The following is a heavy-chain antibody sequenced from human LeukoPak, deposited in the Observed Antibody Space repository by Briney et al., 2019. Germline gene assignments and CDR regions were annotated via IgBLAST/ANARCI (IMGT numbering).Heavy chain of an antibody. D-gene: IGHD3-22*01. V-gene: IGHV3-NL1*01. CDR1: GFTFSSYG. J-gene: IGHJ4*02. Sequence: PGGSLRLSCAASGFTFSSYGMHWVRQAPGKGLEWVSFIYSGGNTHNSDSVKGRFTISRDNSKNTLYLQMNSLRAEDTAVYYCARRAGDYSHPYDYWGQGTLVTVSS. CDR3: ARRAGDYSHPYDY. CDR2: IYSGGNT.